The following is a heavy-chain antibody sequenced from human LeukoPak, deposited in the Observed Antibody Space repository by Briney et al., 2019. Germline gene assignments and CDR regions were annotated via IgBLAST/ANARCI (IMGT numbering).Heavy chain of an antibody. Sequence: SETLSLTCAVYGGSFSGYYWSWLRQPPGKGLEWIGEINHSGSTNYNPSLKSRVTISVDTSKNQFSLKLSSVTAADTAVYYCARAQAKVATIPYYYYYMDVWGKGTTVTVSS. CDR1: GGSFSGYY. CDR3: ARAQAKVATIPYYYYYMDV. CDR2: INHSGST. V-gene: IGHV4-34*01. D-gene: IGHD5-12*01. J-gene: IGHJ6*03.